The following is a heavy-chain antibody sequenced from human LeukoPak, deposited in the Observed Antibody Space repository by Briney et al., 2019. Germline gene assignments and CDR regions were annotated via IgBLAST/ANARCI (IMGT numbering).Heavy chain of an antibody. CDR1: GGSISSYY. D-gene: IGHD3-9*01. CDR2: IYSSGST. Sequence: SETLSLTCTVSGGSISSYYWSWTRQPPGKGLEWIGNIYSSGSTNYNPSLKSRVTISVDTSKNQFSLRLSSVTAADTAMYYCARQTGYKYDFDYWGPGTLVTVSS. J-gene: IGHJ4*02. CDR3: ARQTGYKYDFDY. V-gene: IGHV4-59*08.